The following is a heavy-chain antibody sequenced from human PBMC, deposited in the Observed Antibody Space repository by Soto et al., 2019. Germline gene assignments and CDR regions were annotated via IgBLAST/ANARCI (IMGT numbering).Heavy chain of an antibody. Sequence: SETLSLTCAVYGGSFSGYYWSWIRQPPGKGLEWIGEINHSGSTNYNPSLKSRVTISVDTSKNQFSLKLSSVTAADTAVYYCARGRKCSGGSCSEYYYGMDVWGQGTTATVSS. V-gene: IGHV4-34*01. CDR2: INHSGST. CDR3: ARGRKCSGGSCSEYYYGMDV. D-gene: IGHD2-15*01. CDR1: GGSFSGYY. J-gene: IGHJ6*02.